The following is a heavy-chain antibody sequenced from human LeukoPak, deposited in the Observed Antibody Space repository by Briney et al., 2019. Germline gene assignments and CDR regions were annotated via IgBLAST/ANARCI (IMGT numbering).Heavy chain of an antibody. Sequence: SETLSLTCTVSGGSISSYYWSWIRQTPGKGLEWIWYVYYSGTTSYTPSLKSRVTISVDTSKNQFSLKMTSVTAADTALYYCARQADFWRGYYDFWGQGTLVTVSS. CDR3: ARQADFWRGYYDF. CDR1: GGSISSYY. V-gene: IGHV4-59*08. J-gene: IGHJ4*02. D-gene: IGHD3-3*01. CDR2: VYYSGTT.